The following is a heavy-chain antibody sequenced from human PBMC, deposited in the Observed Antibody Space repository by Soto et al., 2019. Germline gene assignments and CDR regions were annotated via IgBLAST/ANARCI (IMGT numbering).Heavy chain of an antibody. V-gene: IGHV3-11*01. CDR2: ISSSGSTI. J-gene: IGHJ6*03. D-gene: IGHD3-9*01. CDR3: ARDVNYDIRRIAYYYYYMDV. Sequence: GGSLRLSCAASGFTFSDYYMSWIRQAPGKGLEWVSYISSSGSTIYYADSVKGRFTISRDKAKNSLYLQMNSLRAEDTAVYYCARDVNYDIRRIAYYYYYMDVWGKGTTVTVSS. CDR1: GFTFSDYY.